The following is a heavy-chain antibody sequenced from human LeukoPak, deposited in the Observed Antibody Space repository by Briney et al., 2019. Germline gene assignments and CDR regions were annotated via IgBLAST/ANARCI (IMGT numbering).Heavy chain of an antibody. Sequence: QPGGSLRLSCAVSGLTFSNSAMSWARQAPGKGLEWVSAISVGSDVIYYADSVKGRFAISRDNSKHTVYLQMDSLRAEDTAVYYCAKSHVSTATGTGRYFDYWGQGTLVTVSS. J-gene: IGHJ4*02. CDR3: AKSHVSTATGTGRYFDY. V-gene: IGHV3-23*01. D-gene: IGHD3-9*01. CDR2: ISVGSDVI. CDR1: GLTFSNSA.